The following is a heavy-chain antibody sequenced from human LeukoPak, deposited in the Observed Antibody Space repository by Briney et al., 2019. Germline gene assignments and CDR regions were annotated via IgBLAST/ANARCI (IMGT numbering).Heavy chain of an antibody. CDR2: IYYSGST. CDR3: ARDQKYYYDSSGNF. J-gene: IGHJ3*01. CDR1: GGSISSGDYY. V-gene: IGHV4-30-4*08. D-gene: IGHD3-22*01. Sequence: PSETLSLTCTVSGGSISSGDYYWSWIRQPPGKGLEWIGYIYYSGSTYYNPSLKSRVTISVDTSKNQFSLKLSSVTAADTAVYYCARDQKYYYDSSGNFWGQGTMVTVSP.